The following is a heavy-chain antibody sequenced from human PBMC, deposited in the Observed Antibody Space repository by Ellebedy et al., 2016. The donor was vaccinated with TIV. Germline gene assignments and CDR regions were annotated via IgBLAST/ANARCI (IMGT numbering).Heavy chain of an antibody. V-gene: IGHV1-2*02. CDR1: GYTFTGSY. CDR2: INPNSGGT. Sequence: ASVKVSCKASGYTFTGSYMHWVRQAPGQGLEWMGWINPNSGGTNYAQKFQGRVTMTRDTSISTAYMELSRLKSDDTAVYYCARSLEWLFGAFDIWGQGTMVTVSS. D-gene: IGHD3-3*01. CDR3: ARSLEWLFGAFDI. J-gene: IGHJ3*02.